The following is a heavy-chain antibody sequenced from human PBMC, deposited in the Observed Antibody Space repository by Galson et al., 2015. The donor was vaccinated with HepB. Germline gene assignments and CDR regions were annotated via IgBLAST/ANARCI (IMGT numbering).Heavy chain of an antibody. CDR3: ARDEYSSGWMNY. CDR1: GFTVSSNY. D-gene: IGHD6-19*01. CDR2: IYSGGST. V-gene: IGHV3-66*01. J-gene: IGHJ4*02. Sequence: SLRLSCAASGFTVSSNYMSWVRQAPGKGLERVSVIYSGGSTYYADSVKGRFTISRDNSKNTLYLQMNSLRAEDTAVYYCARDEYSSGWMNYWGQGTLVTVSS.